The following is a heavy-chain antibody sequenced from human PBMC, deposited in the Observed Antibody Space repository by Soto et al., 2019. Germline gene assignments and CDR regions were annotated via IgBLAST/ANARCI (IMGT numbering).Heavy chain of an antibody. CDR2: IIPISDTT. Sequence: QVQLVQSGAEVTKPGSSVKVSCKASGGTFSSYAISWVRQAPGQGLEWMGGIIPISDTTNYAQKFQGRVTITAEESTSTAYMELSSLRSEDTAVYYCARSQGSSTSLEIYYYYYYGMDVWGQGTTVTVSS. V-gene: IGHV1-69*01. J-gene: IGHJ6*02. CDR1: GGTFSSYA. D-gene: IGHD2-2*01. CDR3: ARSQGSSTSLEIYYYYYYGMDV.